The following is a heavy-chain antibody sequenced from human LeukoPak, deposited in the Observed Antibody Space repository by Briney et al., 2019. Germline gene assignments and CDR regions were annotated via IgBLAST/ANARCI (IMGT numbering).Heavy chain of an antibody. CDR1: GGSISSYY. V-gene: IGHV4-4*09. CDR2: IYTSGST. CDR3: ARGGYDSSGYYYFDY. Sequence: SSETLSLTCTVSGGSISSYYWSWIRQPPGKGLEWIGYIYTSGSTNYNPSLKSRVTISVGTSKNQFSLKLSSVTAADTAVYYCARGGYDSSGYYYFDYWGQGTLVTVSS. D-gene: IGHD3-22*01. J-gene: IGHJ4*02.